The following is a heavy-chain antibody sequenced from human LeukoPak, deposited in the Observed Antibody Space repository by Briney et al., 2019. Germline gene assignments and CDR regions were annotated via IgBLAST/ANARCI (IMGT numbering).Heavy chain of an antibody. CDR3: ARGEQLVVTHYYYYYMDV. V-gene: IGHV1-2*02. D-gene: IGHD6-6*01. J-gene: IGHJ6*03. CDR2: INPNSGGT. Sequence: ASVKVSCKASGDTFTGYYMHWVRQAPGQGLEWMGWINPNSGGTNYAQKFQGRVTMTRDTSISTAYMELSRLRSDDTAVYYCARGEQLVVTHYYYYYMDVWGKGTTVTVSS. CDR1: GDTFTGYY.